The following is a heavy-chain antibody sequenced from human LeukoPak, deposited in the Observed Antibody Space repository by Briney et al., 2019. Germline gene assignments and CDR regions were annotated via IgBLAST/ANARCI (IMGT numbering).Heavy chain of an antibody. V-gene: IGHV4-59*08. CDR1: GGSISSYY. D-gene: IGHD2-2*01. J-gene: IGHJ4*02. Sequence: SETLSLTCTVSGGSISSYYWSWIRQPPGKGLEWIGYIYYSGSTKYNPSLKSRVTISVDTSKNQFSLKLTSVTAADTAVYYCARLGIGVVPSTMLGDYYFDYWGQGTLVTVSS. CDR2: IYYSGST. CDR3: ARLGIGVVPSTMLGDYYFDY.